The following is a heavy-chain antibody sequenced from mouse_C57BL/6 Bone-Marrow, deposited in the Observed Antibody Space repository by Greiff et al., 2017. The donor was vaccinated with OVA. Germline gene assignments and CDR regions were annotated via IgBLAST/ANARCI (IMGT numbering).Heavy chain of an antibody. CDR3: ARDPYYYGSSSLYWYFDV. V-gene: IGHV1-69*01. CDR1: GYTFTSYW. J-gene: IGHJ1*03. D-gene: IGHD1-1*01. Sequence: VQLQQPGAELVMPGASVKLSCKASGYTFTSYWMHWVKQRPGQGLEWIREIDPSDSYTNYNQKFKGKSTLTVDKSSSTAYMQLSSLTSEDSAVYYCARDPYYYGSSSLYWYFDVWGTGTTVTVSS. CDR2: IDPSDSYT.